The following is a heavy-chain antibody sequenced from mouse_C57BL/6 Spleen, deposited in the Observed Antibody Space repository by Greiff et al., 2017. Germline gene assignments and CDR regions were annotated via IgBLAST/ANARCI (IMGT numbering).Heavy chain of an antibody. V-gene: IGHV1-72*01. J-gene: IGHJ4*01. CDR3: ARNDGYPYYAMDY. D-gene: IGHD2-3*01. CDR2: IDPNSGGT. Sequence: QVQLQQPGAEIVKPGASVKLSCKASGYTFTSYWMHWVKQRPGRGLEWIGRIDPNSGGTKYNEKFKSKATLTVNKPSSTAYMQLSSLTSEDSAVYYCARNDGYPYYAMDYWGQGTSVTVSS. CDR1: GYTFTSYW.